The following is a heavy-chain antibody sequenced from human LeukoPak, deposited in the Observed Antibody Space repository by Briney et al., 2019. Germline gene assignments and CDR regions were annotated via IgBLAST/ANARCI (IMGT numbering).Heavy chain of an antibody. D-gene: IGHD6-6*01. J-gene: IGHJ5*02. Sequence: PGGPLRLSCTASGFTFSTYSMNWVRQAPGKGLEWVSSITSSSSYIFYVDSVKGRFTIPRDNAKNSLHLQMDSLRAEDSAVYYCARSATSSSSRINWFDAWGQGTLVTVSS. CDR3: ARSATSSSSRINWFDA. CDR1: GFTFSTYS. CDR2: ITSSSSYI. V-gene: IGHV3-21*01.